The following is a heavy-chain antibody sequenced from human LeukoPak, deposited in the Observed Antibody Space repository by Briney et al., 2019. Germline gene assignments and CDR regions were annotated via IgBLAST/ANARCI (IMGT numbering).Heavy chain of an antibody. J-gene: IGHJ1*01. CDR3: AMTAYYGSGSLPDW. D-gene: IGHD3-10*01. Sequence: GGSLRLSCAASGFTFSSYSMNWVRQAPGKGLEWVSSISSSSSYRYYADSVKGRFTISRDNAKNSLYLQMNSLRAEDTAVYYCAMTAYYGSGSLPDWWGQGTLVTVSS. CDR2: ISSSSSYR. V-gene: IGHV3-21*01. CDR1: GFTFSSYS.